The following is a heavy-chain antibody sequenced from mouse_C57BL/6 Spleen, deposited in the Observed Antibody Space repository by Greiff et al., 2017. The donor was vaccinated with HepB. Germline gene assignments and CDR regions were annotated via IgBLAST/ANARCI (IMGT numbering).Heavy chain of an antibody. Sequence: QVQLQQPGAELVKPGASVKLSCKASGYTFTSYWMHWVKQRPGQGLEWIGMIHPNSGSTNYNEKFKSKATLTVDKSSSTAYLQLSSLTSEDSAVYYFASSPLTYGSSYSYAMDYWGQGTSVTVSS. J-gene: IGHJ4*01. D-gene: IGHD1-1*01. CDR2: IHPNSGST. CDR3: ASSPLTYGSSYSYAMDY. V-gene: IGHV1-64*01. CDR1: GYTFTSYW.